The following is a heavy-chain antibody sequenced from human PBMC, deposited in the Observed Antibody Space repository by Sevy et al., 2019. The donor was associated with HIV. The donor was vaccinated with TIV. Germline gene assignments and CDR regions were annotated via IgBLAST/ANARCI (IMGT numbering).Heavy chain of an antibody. CDR2: ISSSSRTI. CDR3: ARDVDTPFVRSFDS. Sequence: GGSLRLSCVVSGLNFSSDSMNWVRQAPGKGLEWLAYISSSSRTIYYADSVEGRFTISRDNDKKSVFLQMNNLRDEDSATYYCARDVDTPFVRSFDSWGQRPLVTVSS. V-gene: IGHV3-48*02. J-gene: IGHJ4*02. CDR1: GLNFSSDS. D-gene: IGHD5-18*01.